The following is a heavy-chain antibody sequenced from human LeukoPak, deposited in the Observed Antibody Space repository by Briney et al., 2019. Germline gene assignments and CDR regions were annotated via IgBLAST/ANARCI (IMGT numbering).Heavy chain of an antibody. CDR2: ISGASSYI. J-gene: IGHJ3*02. Sequence: PGGSLRLSCAASGFTFSSYTMNWVRQAPGKGLEWVSSISGASSYIYYADSVKGRFTISRDNAKNSLYLQMNSLRAEDTAVYHCTTDWGSGSYSGASDIWGQGTMVTVSS. V-gene: IGHV3-21*01. CDR1: GFTFSSYT. CDR3: TTDWGSGSYSGASDI. D-gene: IGHD1-26*01.